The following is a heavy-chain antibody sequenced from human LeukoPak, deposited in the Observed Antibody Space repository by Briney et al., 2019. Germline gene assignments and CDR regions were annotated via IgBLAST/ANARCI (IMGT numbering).Heavy chain of an antibody. V-gene: IGHV1-2*02. Sequence: ASVKVSCKASGYAFTIYYMHWVRQAPGQGLEWMGWINPNSGGTNYAQKFQGRVTMTRDTSISTAYMELSRLRSDDTAVYYCARDRRASFMVSNNWFDPWGQGTLVTVSS. CDR2: INPNSGGT. CDR3: ARDRRASFMVSNNWFDP. CDR1: GYAFTIYY. D-gene: IGHD3-10*01. J-gene: IGHJ5*02.